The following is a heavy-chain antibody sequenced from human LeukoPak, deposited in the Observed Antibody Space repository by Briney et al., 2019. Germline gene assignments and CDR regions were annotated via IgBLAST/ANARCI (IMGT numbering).Heavy chain of an antibody. CDR2: ISYDGSNK. V-gene: IGHV3-30-3*01. CDR1: GFTFSSYA. CDR3: ARDTRAQRNTFDY. J-gene: IGHJ4*02. Sequence: PGRSLRLSCAASGFTFSSYAMHWVRQAPGKGLEWVAVISYDGSNKYYADSVKGRFTISRDNSKNTLYLQMNSLRAEDTAVYYCARDTRAQRNTFDYWGQGTLVTVSS. D-gene: IGHD2/OR15-2a*01.